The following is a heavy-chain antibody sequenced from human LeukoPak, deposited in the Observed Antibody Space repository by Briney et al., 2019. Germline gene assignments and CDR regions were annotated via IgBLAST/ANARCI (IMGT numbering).Heavy chain of an antibody. CDR2: TYYRSKWYN. D-gene: IGHD3-9*01. CDR1: GDSVSSNSAA. CDR3: ARDKDLNYDILTGYLDY. Sequence: PSQTLSLTCAISGDSVSSNSAAWNWIRQSPSRGLEWLGRTYYRSKWYNDYAVSVKSRITINPDTSKNQFSLQLNSVTPEDTAVYYCARDKDLNYDILTGYLDYWGQGTLVTVSS. J-gene: IGHJ4*02. V-gene: IGHV6-1*01.